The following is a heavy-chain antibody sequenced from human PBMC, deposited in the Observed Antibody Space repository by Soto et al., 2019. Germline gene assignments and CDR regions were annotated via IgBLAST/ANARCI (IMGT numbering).Heavy chain of an antibody. CDR3: AIFLVSRRIGV. CDR2: ISGSGGST. CDR1: GFTFSSYA. J-gene: IGHJ6*02. D-gene: IGHD3-3*01. Sequence: PGGSLRLSCAASGFTFSSYAMSWVRQAPGKGLEWVSAISGSGGSTYYADSVKGRFTISRDDSETPLYLRMNSLCAEATAVYYCAIFLVSRRIGVCGDMTTVTV. V-gene: IGHV3-23*01.